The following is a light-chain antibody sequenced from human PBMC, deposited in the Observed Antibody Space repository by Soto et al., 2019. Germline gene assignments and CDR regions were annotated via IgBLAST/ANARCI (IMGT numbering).Light chain of an antibody. Sequence: EIVMTQSPATLSVSPGERATLSCRATQSVSSNLAWYQQKPGQAPIRLIYGASTRATGIPARFSGSGSGTEFTLTISSLQSEDFAVYYWQQYSNWPPITFGQGTRLEIK. CDR1: QSVSSN. CDR2: GAS. CDR3: QQYSNWPPIT. J-gene: IGKJ5*01. V-gene: IGKV3-15*01.